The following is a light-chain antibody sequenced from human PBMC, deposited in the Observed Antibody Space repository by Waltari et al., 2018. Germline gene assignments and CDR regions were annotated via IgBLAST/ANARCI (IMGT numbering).Light chain of an antibody. CDR1: NIGSKS. Sequence: SYVLTQPPXVSVAPGXTARITCGGNNIGSKSVHWYQQKPGQAPVLVVYDDSDRPSGIPERFSGSNSGNTXTLTISRVEAGDEADYYXQVWDSSXXXVVFGGGXKLTVL. CDR2: DDS. V-gene: IGLV3-21*02. CDR3: QVWDSSXXXVV. J-gene: IGLJ2*01.